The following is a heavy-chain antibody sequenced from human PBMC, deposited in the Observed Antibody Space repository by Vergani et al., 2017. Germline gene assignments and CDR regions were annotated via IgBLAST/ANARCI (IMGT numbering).Heavy chain of an antibody. J-gene: IGHJ3*02. CDR1: GGSISSYY. V-gene: IGHV4-59*01. CDR2: IYYSGST. D-gene: IGHD3-22*01. CDR3: ARVPYGSGYSVLRAFDI. Sequence: QVQLQESGPGLVKPSETLSLTCTVSGGSISSYYWSWIRQPPGKGLEWIGYIYYSGSTNYNPSLKSRVTIAVDTSKNQFSLKLSSVTAADTAVYYCARVPYGSGYSVLRAFDIWGQGTMVTVSS.